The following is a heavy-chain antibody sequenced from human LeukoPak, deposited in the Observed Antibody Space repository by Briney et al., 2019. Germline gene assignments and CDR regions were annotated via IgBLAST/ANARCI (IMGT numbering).Heavy chain of an antibody. D-gene: IGHD3-10*02. Sequence: PGGSLRLSCAASGFTFSNYGMSWVRQAPGKGLEWVSYISSSSSTIYYADSVKGRFTISRDNAKNSLYLQMNSLRAEDTAVYYCAELGITMIGGVWGKGTTVTISS. V-gene: IGHV3-48*04. J-gene: IGHJ6*04. CDR3: AELGITMIGGV. CDR2: ISSSSSTI. CDR1: GFTFSNYG.